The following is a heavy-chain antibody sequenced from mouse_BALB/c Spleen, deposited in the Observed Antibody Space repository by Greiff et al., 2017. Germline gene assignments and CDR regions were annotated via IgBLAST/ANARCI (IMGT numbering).Heavy chain of an antibody. D-gene: IGHD2-3*01. CDR3: AHGYYLWYAMDD. CDR2: IYPGSGNT. Sequence: QVQLQQSGAELARPGASVKLSCKASGYTFTDYYINWVKQRTGQGLEWIGEIYPGSGNTYYNEKFKGKATLTEDKSSSTAYMQHSSLTSEDSAVYFCAHGYYLWYAMDDWGQGTSVTVSS. J-gene: IGHJ4*01. CDR1: GYTFTDYY. V-gene: IGHV1-77*01.